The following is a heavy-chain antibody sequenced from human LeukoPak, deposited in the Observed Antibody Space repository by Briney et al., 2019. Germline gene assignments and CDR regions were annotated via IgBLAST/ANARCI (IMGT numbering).Heavy chain of an antibody. CDR3: AIVVPAASDAFDI. CDR2: MNPNSGNT. J-gene: IGHJ3*02. CDR1: GYTFTSYD. D-gene: IGHD2-2*01. V-gene: IGHV1-8*01. Sequence: GASVKVSCKASGYTFTSYDINWVRQATGQGLEWMGWMNPNSGNTGYAQKFQGRVTMTRNTSISTAYMELSSLRSEDTAVYYCAIVVPAASDAFDIWGQGTMVTVSS.